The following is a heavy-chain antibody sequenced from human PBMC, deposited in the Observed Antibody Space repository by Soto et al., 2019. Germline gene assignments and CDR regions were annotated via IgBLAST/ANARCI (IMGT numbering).Heavy chain of an antibody. CDR3: ARDRLLEPLSGGMDV. Sequence: ASVKVSCKASGYTFTSYGISWVRQAPGQGLEWMGWISAYNGNTNYAQKLQGRVTMTTDTSTSTAYMELRSLRSDDTAVYYCARDRLLEPLSGGMDVWRQGTTFTIPS. CDR2: ISAYNGNT. J-gene: IGHJ6*02. CDR1: GYTFTSYG. V-gene: IGHV1-18*01. D-gene: IGHD1-1*01.